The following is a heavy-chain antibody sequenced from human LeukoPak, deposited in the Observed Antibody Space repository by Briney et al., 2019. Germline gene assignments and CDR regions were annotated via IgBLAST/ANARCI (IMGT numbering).Heavy chain of an antibody. CDR1: GYTLTELS. CDR2: FDPEDGET. D-gene: IGHD2-2*01. J-gene: IGHJ5*02. Sequence: ASVKVSCKVSGYTLTELSMHWVRQAPGKGLEWMGGFDPEDGETIYAQKFQGRVTMTEDTSTDTAYMELSSLRSEDTAVYYCATLGYCSSTSCSFTFDPWGQGTLVTVSS. V-gene: IGHV1-24*01. CDR3: ATLGYCSSTSCSFTFDP.